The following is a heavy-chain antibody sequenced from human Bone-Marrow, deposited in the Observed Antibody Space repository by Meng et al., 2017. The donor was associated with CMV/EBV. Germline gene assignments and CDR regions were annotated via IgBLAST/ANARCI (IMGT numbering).Heavy chain of an antibody. CDR3: VQGNPPHDY. D-gene: IGHD4-23*01. J-gene: IGHJ4*02. CDR1: GFTFSSYW. CDR2: IKQDGSET. V-gene: IGHV3-7*01. Sequence: GGSLRLSCAASGFTFSSYWMSWVRQAPGKGLELVANIKQDGSETYYVDSLKGRFTISRDNAKNSLYLQMNSLSAEDTAVYYCVQGNPPHDYWGQGTLVTVSS.